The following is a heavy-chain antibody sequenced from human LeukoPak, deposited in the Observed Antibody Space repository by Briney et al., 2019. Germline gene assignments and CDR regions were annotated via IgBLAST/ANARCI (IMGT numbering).Heavy chain of an antibody. V-gene: IGHV3-23*01. CDR1: GFTFSSYA. CDR2: ISGSGGST. Sequence: GGSLRLSCAASGFTFSSYATSWVRQAPGKGLEWVSAISGSGGSTYYADSVKGRFTISRDDSKNSLYLQMNSLKTEDTAMYYCARDLKDSWAFFDYWGQGTLVTVSS. D-gene: IGHD3-16*01. CDR3: ARDLKDSWAFFDY. J-gene: IGHJ4*02.